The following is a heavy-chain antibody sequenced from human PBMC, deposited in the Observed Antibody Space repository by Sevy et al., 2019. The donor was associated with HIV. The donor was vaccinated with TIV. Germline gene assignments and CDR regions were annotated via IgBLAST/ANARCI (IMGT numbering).Heavy chain of an antibody. CDR3: ARDRAYSALDY. D-gene: IGHD5-18*01. CDR1: GSTFSDSW. CDR2: INEDGSRL. V-gene: IGHV3-7*01. Sequence: GESLKISCVASGSTFSDSWMTWVRQAPGKGLERIAFINEDGSRLGYVDSVRGRFTISRENTKNSLYLQMNSLRAEDTAVYFCARDRAYSALDYWGQGTLVTVSS. J-gene: IGHJ4*02.